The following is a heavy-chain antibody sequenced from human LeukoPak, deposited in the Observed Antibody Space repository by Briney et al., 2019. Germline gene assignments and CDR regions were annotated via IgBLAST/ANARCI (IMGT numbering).Heavy chain of an antibody. CDR2: IYYGGST. CDR3: ARGRAAAGQDWFDP. J-gene: IGHJ5*02. D-gene: IGHD6-13*01. Sequence: SETLSLTCTVSGGSISSYYWSWIRQPPGKGLEWIGYIYYGGSTNYNPSLKSRVTISVDTSRKHFSLKLRSVTAADTAVYYCARGRAAAGQDWFDPWGQGTLVTVSS. V-gene: IGHV4-59*08. CDR1: GGSISSYY.